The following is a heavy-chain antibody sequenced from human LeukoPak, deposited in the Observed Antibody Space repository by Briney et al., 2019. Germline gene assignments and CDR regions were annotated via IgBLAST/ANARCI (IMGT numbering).Heavy chain of an antibody. J-gene: IGHJ4*02. CDR1: GFTFSSYA. D-gene: IGHD1-14*01. V-gene: IGHV3-23*01. CDR2: ISGSAGST. Sequence: GGSLRLSCAAAGFTFSSYAMRWVRQAPGKGLEWGATISGSAGSTYYAASVKGRFTISRDNSKNTLYLQMDSLRAEDTTVHYCAKAGGGEPDYWGQGTLVTVPS. CDR3: AKAGGGEPDY.